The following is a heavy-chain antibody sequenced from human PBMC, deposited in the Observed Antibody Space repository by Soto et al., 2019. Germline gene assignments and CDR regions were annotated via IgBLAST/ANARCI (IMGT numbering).Heavy chain of an antibody. CDR3: ATQRSEWELSFDY. CDR2: INPNSGGT. J-gene: IGHJ4*02. CDR1: GYTFTGYY. V-gene: IGHV1-2*04. D-gene: IGHD1-26*01. Sequence: QVQLVQSGAEVKKPGASVKVSCKASGYTFTGYYIHWVRQAPGQGLEWMGWINPNSGGTNYAQKFQGWVTMTRDTSISTAYVELSRLRSDDTAVYYCATQRSEWELSFDYWGQGTLVTVSS.